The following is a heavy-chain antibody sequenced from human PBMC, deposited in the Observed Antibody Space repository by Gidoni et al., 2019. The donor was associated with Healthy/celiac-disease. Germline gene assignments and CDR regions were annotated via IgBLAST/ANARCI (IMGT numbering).Heavy chain of an antibody. CDR1: GFPFSNAW. D-gene: IGHD6-13*01. J-gene: IGHJ4*02. CDR3: TTRTDSSSWYGGDY. Sequence: EVQLVESGGGLVKPGGSLRLSCAASGFPFSNAWMNWVRQAPGKGLEWVGRIKSKTDGGTTDYAAPGKGRFTISRDDSKNTLYLQMNSLKTEDTAVYYCTTRTDSSSWYGGDYWGQGTLVTVSS. CDR2: IKSKTDGGTT. V-gene: IGHV3-15*07.